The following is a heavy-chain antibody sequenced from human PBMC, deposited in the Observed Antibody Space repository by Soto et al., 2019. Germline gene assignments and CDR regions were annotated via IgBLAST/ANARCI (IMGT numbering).Heavy chain of an antibody. CDR3: ARTGLGTGWCFDH. Sequence: NPSETLSLTCAVSGYSINNGYYWGWIRQPPGKGLEWIATIYHTGTSHYNPSLKSRFTISVDASNNQFSLKVTSVTAADTGVYYCARTGLGTGWCFDHWGQGALVTVSS. CDR1: GYSINNGYY. V-gene: IGHV4-38-2*01. D-gene: IGHD6-19*01. J-gene: IGHJ4*02. CDR2: IYHTGTS.